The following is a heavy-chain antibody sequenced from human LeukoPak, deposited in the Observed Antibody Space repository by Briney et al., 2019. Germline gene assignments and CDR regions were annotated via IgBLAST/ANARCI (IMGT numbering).Heavy chain of an antibody. Sequence: WRSLRLSCAASGFTFSSYGMHWVRQAPGKGLEWVAVIWYDGSNKYYADSVKGRFTISRDNSKNTLYLQMNSLRAEDTAVYYCARDLWRKGYSYGLDYWGQGTLVTVPS. J-gene: IGHJ4*02. CDR2: IWYDGSNK. V-gene: IGHV3-33*01. CDR3: ARDLWRKGYSYGLDY. CDR1: GFTFSSYG. D-gene: IGHD5-18*01.